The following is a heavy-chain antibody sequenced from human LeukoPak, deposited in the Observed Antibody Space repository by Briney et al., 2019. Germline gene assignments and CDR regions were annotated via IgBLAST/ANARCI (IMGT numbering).Heavy chain of an antibody. D-gene: IGHD6-13*01. CDR2: IIPIFGTA. V-gene: IGHV1-69*13. Sequence: ASVKVSCKASGGTFSSYAISWVRQAPGQGLEWMGGIIPIFGTANYAQKFQGRVTITADESTSTAYMELSSLRSEDTAVYYCAREFIAAAGTIYGMDVWGQGTTVTVSS. CDR3: AREFIAAAGTIYGMDV. J-gene: IGHJ6*02. CDR1: GGTFSSYA.